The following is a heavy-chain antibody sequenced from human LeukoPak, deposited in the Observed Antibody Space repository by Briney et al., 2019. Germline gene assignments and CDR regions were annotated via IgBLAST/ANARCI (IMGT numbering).Heavy chain of an antibody. CDR3: ARPVVAAARNDAFDI. CDR2: IYPGDSDT. J-gene: IGHJ3*02. CDR1: GYSFTSYW. V-gene: IGHV5-51*01. D-gene: IGHD2-2*01. Sequence: GESLKISCKGSGYSFTSYWIGWVRQMPGKGLEWMGVIYPGDSDTRYSPSFQGQVTISADKSISTAYLQWSSQKASDTAMYYCARPVVAAARNDAFDIWGQGTMVTVSS.